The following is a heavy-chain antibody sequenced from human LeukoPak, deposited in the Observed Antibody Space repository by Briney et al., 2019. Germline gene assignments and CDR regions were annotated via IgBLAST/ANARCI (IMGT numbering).Heavy chain of an antibody. V-gene: IGHV1-18*01. Sequence: ASVKVSCKASGYTFTSYGISWVRQAPGQGLEWMGWISAYNGNTNYAQKLQGRVTMTTDTSTSTAYMELRSLRSDDTAVYYCARDERIVGATYYYGMDVWGQGTTVTVSS. CDR1: GYTFTSYG. J-gene: IGHJ6*02. CDR2: ISAYNGNT. D-gene: IGHD1-26*01. CDR3: ARDERIVGATYYYGMDV.